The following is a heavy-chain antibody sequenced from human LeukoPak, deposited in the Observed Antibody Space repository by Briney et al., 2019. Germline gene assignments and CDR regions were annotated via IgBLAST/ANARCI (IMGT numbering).Heavy chain of an antibody. D-gene: IGHD3-16*01. J-gene: IGHJ6*02. CDR3: AADTADDYYYALDV. Sequence: SVKVSCKASGDSFSNYGLSWVRQAPGQGLEWMGRVIPALGVPNYAQKFQGRVTITADTSAAYMRLSNLGSEDTAVYYCAADTADDYYYALDVWGQGTTVTVTS. CDR1: GDSFSNYG. CDR2: VIPALGVP. V-gene: IGHV1-69*04.